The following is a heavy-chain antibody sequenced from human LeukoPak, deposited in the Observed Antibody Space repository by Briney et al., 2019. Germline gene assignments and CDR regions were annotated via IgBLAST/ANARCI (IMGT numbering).Heavy chain of an antibody. Sequence: EGSLRLSCAASGFTFSSYGMSWVREAPGKGLEWVSAISNGGGSISYADSVKGRFTISRDNSKNTLYLQMNSLRAEDTAMYYCAKDSAYYYDSSGYYYDWGQGTLVTVSS. D-gene: IGHD3-22*01. CDR3: AKDSAYYYDSSGYYYD. J-gene: IGHJ4*02. CDR2: ISNGGGSI. V-gene: IGHV3-23*01. CDR1: GFTFSSYG.